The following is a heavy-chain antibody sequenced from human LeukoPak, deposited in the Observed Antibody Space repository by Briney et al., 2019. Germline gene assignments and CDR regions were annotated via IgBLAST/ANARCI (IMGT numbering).Heavy chain of an antibody. CDR2: IVPIFGSV. V-gene: IGHV1-69*05. CDR3: ARVPNRHYSYDYYYYYMDV. Sequence: GASVKASCKAFGGDYFSNYGINWVRQAPGQGLEWMGGIVPIFGSVIYAQKFQGRVTITTDESTSTAYMELSSLRSDDTAVYYCARVPNRHYSYDYYYYYMDVWGKGTTVTVSS. CDR1: GGDYFSNYG. D-gene: IGHD4-11*01. J-gene: IGHJ6*03.